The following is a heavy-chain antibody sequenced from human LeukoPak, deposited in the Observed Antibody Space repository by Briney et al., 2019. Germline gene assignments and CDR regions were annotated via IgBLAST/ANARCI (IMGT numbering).Heavy chain of an antibody. J-gene: IGHJ4*02. CDR3: ARGGCSGGSCREGYFDY. D-gene: IGHD2-15*01. V-gene: IGHV4-61*01. CDR1: GGSVSSGSSY. Sequence: SEKLSFTCTVSGGSVSSGSSYWSWIRQPPGKGLEWIGYIYHSGSTNYNPSLKSRITISVGTSKNQFSLKLSSVTAADTAVYYCARGGCSGGSCREGYFDYWGQGTLVTVSS. CDR2: IYHSGST.